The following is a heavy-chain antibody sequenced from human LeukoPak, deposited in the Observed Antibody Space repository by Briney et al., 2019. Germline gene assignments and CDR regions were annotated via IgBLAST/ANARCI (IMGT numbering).Heavy chain of an antibody. CDR2: INPDGSDT. J-gene: IGHJ4*02. V-gene: IGHV3-7*01. CDR3: VRWGVEAGMDC. D-gene: IGHD3-10*01. Sequence: PGGSLRLSCAASEFTFVRYAMNWVRQAPGKGLEWVANINPDGSDTTYVDSVKGRFIISRDNAKKSLLLQMNSLRVEETSVYYCVRWGVEAGMDCWGQGSLVTVSS. CDR1: EFTFVRYA.